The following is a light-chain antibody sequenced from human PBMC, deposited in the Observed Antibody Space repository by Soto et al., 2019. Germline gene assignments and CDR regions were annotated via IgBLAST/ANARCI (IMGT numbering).Light chain of an antibody. V-gene: IGKV1-17*01. J-gene: IGKJ5*01. CDR3: LQHNNYPPIT. CDR1: QGIRND. CDR2: AAS. Sequence: DIQMTQSPSSLSASVGDRITITCRASQGIRNDLAWYQQKPGKAPKRLIYAASSLQSGVPSRFSGSGSGTEFTLTISSLQPEDFATYYCLQHNNYPPITFGQGTRLEIK.